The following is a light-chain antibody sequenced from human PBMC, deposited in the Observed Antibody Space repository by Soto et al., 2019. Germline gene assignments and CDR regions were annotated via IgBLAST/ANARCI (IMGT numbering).Light chain of an antibody. CDR3: QQYGSSPLT. V-gene: IGKV3-20*01. Sequence: EIVWTQSPGTLSLSPGERATLSCRASQSVGSAYLAWYQQKPGQAPRILIFGASGRDTGIPELFSGSGAGTECTRTISRLQPEDFAVDYCQQYGSSPLTFGGGTKVDIK. CDR2: GAS. J-gene: IGKJ4*01. CDR1: QSVGSAY.